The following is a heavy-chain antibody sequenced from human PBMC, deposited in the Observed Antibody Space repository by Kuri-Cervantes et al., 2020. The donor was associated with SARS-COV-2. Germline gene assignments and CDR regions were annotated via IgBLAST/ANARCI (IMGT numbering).Heavy chain of an antibody. D-gene: IGHD2-21*01. V-gene: IGHV3-11*04. CDR2: ISSSGKTM. CDR3: ARVAGDGPIYYYYMDV. CDR1: TSSFSDWY. J-gene: IGHJ6*03. Sequence: GGSLRLSCTVSTSSFSDWYLSWIRQAPGKGLEWISYISSSGKTMYYADSVKGRFTISRERGENSLYLHMNSLRDDDTAVYYCARVAGDGPIYYYYMDVWGKGTTVTVSS.